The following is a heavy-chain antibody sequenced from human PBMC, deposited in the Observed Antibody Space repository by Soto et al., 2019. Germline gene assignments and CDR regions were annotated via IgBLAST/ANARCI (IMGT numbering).Heavy chain of an antibody. CDR1: GGSISSYY. D-gene: IGHD3-10*01. Sequence: PSETLSLTCTVSGGSISSYYWSWIRQPPGKGLEWLGYSYSSGSTNYNPSLKSRVSISLDTSKNQFSLKLTSVTAADTAVYYCTRGSHFYYFAYWGHGTLVTVSS. V-gene: IGHV4-59*01. CDR3: TRGSHFYYFAY. CDR2: SYSSGST. J-gene: IGHJ4*01.